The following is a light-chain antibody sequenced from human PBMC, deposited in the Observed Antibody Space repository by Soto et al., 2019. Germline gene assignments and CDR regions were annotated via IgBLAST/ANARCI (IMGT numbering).Light chain of an antibody. J-gene: IGKJ2*01. CDR1: QSIGRS. V-gene: IGKV1-5*03. Sequence: DIQMTQSPSTLSASVGDRVTITSRASQSIGRSLACYQQKPGKAPKLMIFKASTLESGVPSRFSGSGSGTEFTVTINTLHPDDFAPDYCQQWDSSSYTFGQGTKLDIK. CDR2: KAS. CDR3: QQWDSSSYT.